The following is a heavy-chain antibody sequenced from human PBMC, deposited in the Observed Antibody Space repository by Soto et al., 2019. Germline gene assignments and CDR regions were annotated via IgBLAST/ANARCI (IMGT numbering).Heavy chain of an antibody. D-gene: IGHD6-13*01. CDR2: MSSSGATI. V-gene: IGHV3-48*04. J-gene: IGHJ6*02. Sequence: GGSLRLSCAASGFTFSSYAMSWVRQAPGKGLEWVSYMSSSGATIYYADSVKGRFTISRDNAKNSLYLQMNSLRADDTAVYYCARNTVSAAGADYYGLDVWGQGTTVTVSS. CDR1: GFTFSSYA. CDR3: ARNTVSAAGADYYGLDV.